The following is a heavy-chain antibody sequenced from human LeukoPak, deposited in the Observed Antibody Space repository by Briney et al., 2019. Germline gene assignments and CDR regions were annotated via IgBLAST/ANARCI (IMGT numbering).Heavy chain of an antibody. Sequence: SETLSLTCTVSSGSISSYFWSWIRQPAGKGLEWIGRFYSSGSTNYNPSFKSRVTMSLDTSKKQFSLKLSSVTAADTAVYYCARSYDSSGYHWYFDLWGRGPLATVS. D-gene: IGHD3-22*01. V-gene: IGHV4-4*07. CDR3: ARSYDSSGYHWYFDL. CDR1: SGSISSYF. CDR2: FYSSGST. J-gene: IGHJ2*01.